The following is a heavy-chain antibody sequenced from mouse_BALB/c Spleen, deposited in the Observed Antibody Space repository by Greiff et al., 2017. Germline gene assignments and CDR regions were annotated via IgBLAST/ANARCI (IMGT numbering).Heavy chain of an antibody. Sequence: VQLKESGPGLVKPSQSLSLTCTVTGYSITSDYAWNWIRQFPGNKLEWMGYISYSGSTSYNPSLKSRISITRDTSKNQFFLQLNSVTTEDTATYYCARSDDGYYVGAMDYWGQGTSVTVSA. CDR1: GYSITSDYA. V-gene: IGHV3-2*02. D-gene: IGHD2-3*01. CDR3: ARSDDGYYVGAMDY. J-gene: IGHJ4*01. CDR2: ISYSGST.